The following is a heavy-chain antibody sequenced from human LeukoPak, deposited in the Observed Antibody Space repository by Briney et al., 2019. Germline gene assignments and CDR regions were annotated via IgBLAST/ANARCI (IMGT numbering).Heavy chain of an antibody. V-gene: IGHV4-59*01. Sequence: SSETLSLTCTVSGGSMTTYYWSWIRQPPGKGLEWIGNIYYNGNTNYNPPLKSRVTISVVRCKNQFSLKLRSVIAADTAVYYCARVGWELLGPFDHWGQGTLVTVSS. CDR2: IYYNGNT. CDR1: GGSMTTYY. CDR3: ARVGWELLGPFDH. J-gene: IGHJ4*02. D-gene: IGHD1-26*01.